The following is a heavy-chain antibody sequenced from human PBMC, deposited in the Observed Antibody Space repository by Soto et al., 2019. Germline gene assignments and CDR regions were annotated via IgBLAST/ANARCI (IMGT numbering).Heavy chain of an antibody. Sequence: GGSLSLSCAASGFTFSSYAMSWVRQAPGKGLEWVSAISGSGGSTYYADSVKGRFTISRDNSKNTLYLQMNSLRAEDTAVYYCAKGGLRFSPHGMDVWGQGTTVTVSS. J-gene: IGHJ6*02. CDR1: GFTFSSYA. V-gene: IGHV3-23*01. CDR2: ISGSGGST. CDR3: AKGGLRFSPHGMDV. D-gene: IGHD3-3*01.